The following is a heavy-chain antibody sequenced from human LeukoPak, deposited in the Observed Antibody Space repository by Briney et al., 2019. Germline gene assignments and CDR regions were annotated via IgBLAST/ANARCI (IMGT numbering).Heavy chain of an antibody. CDR2: IRYDGSNK. Sequence: GGSLRLSCAASGFTFSSYGMHWVRQAPGKGLEWVAFIRYDGSNKYYADSVKGRFTISRDNSKNTLYLQMNSLRAEDTAVYYCAKVSRGQLVTHLTIYYYYMDVWGKGTTVTVSS. CDR1: GFTFSSYG. J-gene: IGHJ6*03. CDR3: AKVSRGQLVTHLTIYYYYMDV. D-gene: IGHD6-6*01. V-gene: IGHV3-30*02.